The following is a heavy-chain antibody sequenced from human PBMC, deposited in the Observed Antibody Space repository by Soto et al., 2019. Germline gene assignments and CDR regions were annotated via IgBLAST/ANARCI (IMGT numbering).Heavy chain of an antibody. V-gene: IGHV1-2*02. J-gene: IGHJ4*02. CDR1: GYTFTGYY. D-gene: IGHD2-21*02. Sequence: GASVKVSCKASGYTFTGYYMHWVRQAPGQGLEWMGWINPNSGGTNYAQKFQGRVTMTRDTSISTAYMELSRLRSDDTAVYYCARGFPPNCGGDCYHYWGQGTLVTVSS. CDR3: ARGFPPNCGGDCYHY. CDR2: INPNSGGT.